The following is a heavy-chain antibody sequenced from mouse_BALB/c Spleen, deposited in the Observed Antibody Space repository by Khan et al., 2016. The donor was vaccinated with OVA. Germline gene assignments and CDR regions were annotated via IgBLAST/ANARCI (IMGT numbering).Heavy chain of an antibody. CDR3: ARGNWAY. CDR1: GFTFSSIG. V-gene: IGHV5-17*02. D-gene: IGHD4-1*01. J-gene: IGHJ2*01. Sequence: EVQLVESGGGLVQPGGSRKLSCAASGFTFSSIGMHWVRQAPEKGLEWVAYINSGSTTIYYADPVKGRFTISSDNPKNTLFLQMTSLRSEDTAMYYCARGNWAYWGQGTTLTVAS. CDR2: INSGSTTI.